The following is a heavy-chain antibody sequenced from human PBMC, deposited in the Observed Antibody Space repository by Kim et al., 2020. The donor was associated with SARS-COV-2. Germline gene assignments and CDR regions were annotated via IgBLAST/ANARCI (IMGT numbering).Heavy chain of an antibody. Sequence: GGSLRLSCVGSGFIFGSYSMNWVRQAPGKGLEWVADISGSSGAIYYVDSVKGRFTISRVNVKNSLYLQMNSLRDEDTAVYYCARVNGGCTEGGCYLDY. CDR2: ISGSSGAI. CDR1: GFIFGSYS. D-gene: IGHD2-8*02. J-gene: IGHJ4*01. V-gene: IGHV3-48*02. CDR3: ARVNGGCTEGGCYLDY.